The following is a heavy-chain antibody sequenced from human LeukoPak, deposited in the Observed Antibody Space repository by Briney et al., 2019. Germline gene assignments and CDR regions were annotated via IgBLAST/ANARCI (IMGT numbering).Heavy chain of an antibody. V-gene: IGHV3-49*03. J-gene: IGHJ4*02. D-gene: IGHD3-3*01. CDR2: IRSKAYGETT. Sequence: GGSLRLSCTTSGFTFGDYAMNWFRQAPEKGLEWVGIIRSKAYGETTDYAASVKGRFTVSRDDSKSIAYLQMSSLKTDDTAVYYCSHSRFGAAYFAYWGQGTLVTVSS. CDR1: GFTFGDYA. CDR3: SHSRFGAAYFAY.